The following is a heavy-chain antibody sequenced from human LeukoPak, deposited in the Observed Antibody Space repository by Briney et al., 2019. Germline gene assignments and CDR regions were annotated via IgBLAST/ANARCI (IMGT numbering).Heavy chain of an antibody. Sequence: TQSLTCDAKGGAFSGYYWSWIRQPPGQGLEWIGEINHSGSTNYNPSLKSRVTISVDTSKNQFSLKLSSVTAADTAVYYCARVTLERRLDYWGQGTLVTVSS. CDR3: ARVTLERRLDY. V-gene: IGHV4-34*01. J-gene: IGHJ4*02. CDR1: GGAFSGYY. D-gene: IGHD1-1*01. CDR2: INHSGST.